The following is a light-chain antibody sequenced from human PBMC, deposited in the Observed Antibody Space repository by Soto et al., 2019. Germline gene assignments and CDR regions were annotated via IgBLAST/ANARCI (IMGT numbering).Light chain of an antibody. CDR3: QQYNTFST. J-gene: IGKJ1*01. CDR2: TAS. V-gene: IGKV1-5*03. Sequence: DIQMTQSPSTLSASVGDRVTITCRASQSIDIWLAWYQQKPGKAPNLLIYTASTLETGVPSRSTGSGTGTEFTLTISSLQPDDFATYYCQQYNTFSTFGQGTKVEMK. CDR1: QSIDIW.